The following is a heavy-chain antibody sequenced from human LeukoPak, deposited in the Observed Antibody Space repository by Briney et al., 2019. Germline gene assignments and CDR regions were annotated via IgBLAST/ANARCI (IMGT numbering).Heavy chain of an antibody. D-gene: IGHD1-26*01. Sequence: PGGSLRLSCAASGFTFSDYYMSWIRQAPGKGLEWVSYISSSGSTIYYADSVKGRFTISRDNSKNTLYLQMNSLRVEDTAVYYCARELPTIIVGATSFDYWGQGTLVTVSS. CDR1: GFTFSDYY. CDR2: ISSSGSTI. V-gene: IGHV3-11*04. CDR3: ARELPTIIVGATSFDY. J-gene: IGHJ4*02.